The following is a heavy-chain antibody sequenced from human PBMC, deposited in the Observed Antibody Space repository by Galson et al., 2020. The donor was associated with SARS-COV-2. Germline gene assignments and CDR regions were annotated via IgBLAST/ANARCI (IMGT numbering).Heavy chain of an antibody. CDR2: IYYSGNT. CDR3: ARSLSVLCSGSWYGFDY. D-gene: IGHD6-13*01. V-gene: IGHV4-39*07. CDR1: GGSISSSSYY. J-gene: IGHJ4*02. Sequence: SETLSLTCTVSGGSISSSSYYWGWIRQPPGKALEWIGSIYYSGNTYYNPSLKSRVTISVAMSKNQFSLKLISVTAADTAVYYCARSLSVLCSGSWYGFDYWCQGTLVTVSP.